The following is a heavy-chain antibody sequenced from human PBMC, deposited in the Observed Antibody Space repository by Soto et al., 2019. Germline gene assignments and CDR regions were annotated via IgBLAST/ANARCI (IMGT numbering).Heavy chain of an antibody. CDR3: AKVWYSSSWAETTEFDY. Sequence: GGSLRLSCAASGFTFSSYWMHWVRQAPGKGLVWVSRINSDGSSTSYADSVKGRFTISRDNSKNTLYLQMNSLRAEDTAVYYCAKVWYSSSWAETTEFDYWGQGTLVTVSS. CDR2: INSDGSST. CDR1: GFTFSSYW. D-gene: IGHD6-13*01. J-gene: IGHJ4*02. V-gene: IGHV3-74*01.